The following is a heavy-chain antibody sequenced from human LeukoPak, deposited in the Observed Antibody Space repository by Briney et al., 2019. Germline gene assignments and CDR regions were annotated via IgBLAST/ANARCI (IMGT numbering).Heavy chain of an antibody. D-gene: IGHD2-2*01. CDR1: GYVFSDYY. CDR3: ASEIGYCSSTSCFDAFDI. J-gene: IGHJ3*02. Sequence: SCKASGYVFSDYYMHWVRQAPGQGLEWVAVISYDGSYKYYADSVKGRFAISRDNSKNMLYLQMNSLRTEDTAVYYCASEIGYCSSTSCFDAFDIWGQGTMVTVSS. V-gene: IGHV3-30*09. CDR2: ISYDGSYK.